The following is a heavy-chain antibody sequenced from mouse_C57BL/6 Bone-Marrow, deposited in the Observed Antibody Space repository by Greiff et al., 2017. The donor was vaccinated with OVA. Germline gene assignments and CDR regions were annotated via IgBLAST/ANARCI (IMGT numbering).Heavy chain of an antibody. V-gene: IGHV1-80*01. CDR2: IYPGDGDT. CDR1: GYAFSSYW. J-gene: IGHJ3*01. CDR3: ARWTYGNPFAY. Sequence: QVQLQQSGAELVKPGASVKISCKASGYAFSSYWMNWVKQRPGKGLEWIGQIYPGDGDTNYNGKFKGKATLTADKSSSTAYMQLLSLTSEDSAVYFCARWTYGNPFAYWGQGTLVTGSA. D-gene: IGHD2-1*01.